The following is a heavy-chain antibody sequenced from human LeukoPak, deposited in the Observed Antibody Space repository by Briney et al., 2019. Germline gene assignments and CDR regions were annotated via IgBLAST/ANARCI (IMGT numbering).Heavy chain of an antibody. V-gene: IGHV1-18*01. Sequence: GSVEVSCKASGYRFMSYGISWVRQAPGQGLEWMGWISANDGSTNYTQKFQGRVTMTTDTSTSTAYMEIRNLRSDDTAVYYCARGVVVHYTWFDPWGQGTLVTVSS. J-gene: IGHJ5*02. CDR1: GYRFMSYG. CDR2: ISANDGST. D-gene: IGHD2-2*01. CDR3: ARGVVVHYTWFDP.